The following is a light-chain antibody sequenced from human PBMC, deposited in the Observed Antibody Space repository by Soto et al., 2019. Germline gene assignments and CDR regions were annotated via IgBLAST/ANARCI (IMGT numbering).Light chain of an antibody. Sequence: DIQVTQSPSAMSAAVGDRVTITCRTSQDISNRLGWFQQRPGKAPKRLISSASTLETGVPSRFSGTGSGTEFTLTISSLQTEDFATYYCQQHAAYPRDFGQGTKVDIK. CDR1: QDISNR. CDR2: SAS. CDR3: QQHAAYPRD. J-gene: IGKJ1*01. V-gene: IGKV1-17*03.